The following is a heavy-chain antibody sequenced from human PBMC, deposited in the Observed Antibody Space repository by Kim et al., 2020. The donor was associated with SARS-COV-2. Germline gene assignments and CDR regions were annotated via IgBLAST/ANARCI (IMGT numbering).Heavy chain of an antibody. V-gene: IGHV3-73*01. J-gene: IGHJ3*02. D-gene: IGHD1-1*01. CDR2: IRSKANGYAT. CDR1: GFTFSDSA. CDR3: TRVPGPTLAFWDAFD. Sequence: GGSLRLSCGASGFTFSDSAMHWVRQASGKGLEWVGRIRSKANGYATAYIESVKGRFTISRDDSRNTAYLQMNSLKTEDTAVYYCTRVPGPTLAFWDAFD.